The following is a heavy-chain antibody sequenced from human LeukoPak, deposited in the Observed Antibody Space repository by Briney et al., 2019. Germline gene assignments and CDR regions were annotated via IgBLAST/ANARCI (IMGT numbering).Heavy chain of an antibody. CDR1: GFTFSSYA. V-gene: IGHV3-23*01. J-gene: IGHJ6*02. Sequence: GGSLRLSCAASGFTFSSYAMSWVRQAPGKGLEWVSTISHSGGNTYYADFVKGRFTISRDNSKNTLFLQMNSLRAEDTAVYYCAKSTYGYDGMDVWGQGTTVTVSS. D-gene: IGHD3-10*01. CDR2: ISHSGGNT. CDR3: AKSTYGYDGMDV.